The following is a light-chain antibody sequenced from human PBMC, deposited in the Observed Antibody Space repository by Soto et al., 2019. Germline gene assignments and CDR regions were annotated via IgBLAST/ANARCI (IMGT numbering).Light chain of an antibody. CDR1: QTISVY. CDR3: QQNYRATPWT. Sequence: DIQMTQSPSSLSASVGDTVIITCRASQTISVYLNWYQQIAGKAPKLLINAASSLERGVPSRFSGGGSGKDFTLNISSLKPDDFATYYCQQNYRATPWTFGQGTKVDSK. J-gene: IGKJ1*01. CDR2: AAS. V-gene: IGKV1-39*01.